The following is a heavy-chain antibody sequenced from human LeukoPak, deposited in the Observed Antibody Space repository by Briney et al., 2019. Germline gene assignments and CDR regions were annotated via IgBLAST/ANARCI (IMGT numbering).Heavy chain of an antibody. CDR1: GCTFSSYA. Sequence: SVKVSCKASGCTFSSYAISWVRQAPGQGLEWMGRIIPICGTANYAQKFQGRVTITTDESTRTAYMELSSLRSEDTAVYYCARELGIAAAGIFDYWGQGTLVTVSS. D-gene: IGHD6-13*01. CDR2: IIPICGTA. V-gene: IGHV1-69*05. J-gene: IGHJ4*02. CDR3: ARELGIAAAGIFDY.